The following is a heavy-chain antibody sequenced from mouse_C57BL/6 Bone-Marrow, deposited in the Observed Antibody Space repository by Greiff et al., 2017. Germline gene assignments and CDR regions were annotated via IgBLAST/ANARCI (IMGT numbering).Heavy chain of an antibody. CDR2: IYPGSGST. CDR1: GYTFTSYW. J-gene: IGHJ4*01. V-gene: IGHV1-55*01. D-gene: IGHD1-1*01. CDR3: ARRSGSYYAMDY. Sequence: QVQLQQPGAELVKPGASVKMSCKASGYTFTSYWITWVKQRPGQGLEWIGDIYPGSGSTNYNEKFKSKDTLTVDTSSSTAYMQLSSLTSEDSAVYYCARRSGSYYAMDYWGQGTSVTVSS.